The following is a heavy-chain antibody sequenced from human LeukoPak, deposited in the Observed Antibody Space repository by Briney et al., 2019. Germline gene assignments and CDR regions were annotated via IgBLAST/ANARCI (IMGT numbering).Heavy chain of an antibody. D-gene: IGHD3-3*01. Sequence: ASVKVSCKASGYTFTSYDINWVRQATGQGLEWMGWVNPNSGSTGYAQKFQGRVTMTRNTSISTAYMELSSLRSEDTAVYYCARSSYDFWSGYYTPVWFDPWGQGTLVTVSS. CDR2: VNPNSGST. CDR1: GYTFTSYD. V-gene: IGHV1-8*01. J-gene: IGHJ5*02. CDR3: ARSSYDFWSGYYTPVWFDP.